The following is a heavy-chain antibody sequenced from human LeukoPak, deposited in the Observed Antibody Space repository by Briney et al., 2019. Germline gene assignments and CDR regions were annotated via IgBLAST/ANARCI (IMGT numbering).Heavy chain of an antibody. CDR3: ARSIYASGSFYTFDI. V-gene: IGHV3-33*01. CDR2: IWYDGNNK. D-gene: IGHD3-10*01. J-gene: IGHJ3*02. CDR1: GFAFSSYG. Sequence: PGGSLRLSCAASGFAFSSYGMHWVRQAPGKGLEWVAVIWYDGNNKYSADSVKGRFTISRDNSKNTLYLQINSLRAEDTAVYYCARSIYASGSFYTFDIWGQGTMVTVSS.